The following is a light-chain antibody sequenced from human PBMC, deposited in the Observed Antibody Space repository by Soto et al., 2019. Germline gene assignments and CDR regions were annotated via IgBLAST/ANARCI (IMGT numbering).Light chain of an antibody. J-gene: IGKJ1*01. CDR3: QKYDKYAWT. CDR1: QSISSW. CDR2: KAS. Sequence: DIQMTQSPSTLSASVVDRVTITCLASQSISSWLAWYQQKPGKAPKLLIYKASTLESGVPSRFSGSGSGTEFTLTISSLQPDDFATYYCQKYDKYAWTFGQGTKVDIK. V-gene: IGKV1-5*03.